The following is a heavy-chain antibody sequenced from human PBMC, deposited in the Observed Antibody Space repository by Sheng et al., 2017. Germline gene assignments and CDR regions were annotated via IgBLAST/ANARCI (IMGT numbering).Heavy chain of an antibody. J-gene: IGHJ4*02. CDR1: GFTFSSYG. D-gene: IGHD3-10*01. CDR3: AKPSITLVRGVIDY. Sequence: QVQLVESGGGVVQPGGSLRLSCAASGFTFSSYGMHWVRQGPGKGLEWVAFIRYDGNNKYYGDSVKGRFTISRDNSKNTLYLQMNSLRAEDTAVYYCAKPSITLVRGVIDYWGQGTLVTVSS. CDR2: IRYDGNNK. V-gene: IGHV3-30*02.